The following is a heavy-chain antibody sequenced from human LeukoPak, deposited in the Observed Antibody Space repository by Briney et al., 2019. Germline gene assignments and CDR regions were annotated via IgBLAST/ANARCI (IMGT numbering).Heavy chain of an antibody. D-gene: IGHD6-19*01. V-gene: IGHV3-23*01. CDR2: ISGSRGTT. CDR3: AKERTGGWPFDY. CDR1: GFTFRDYA. Sequence: GGSLRLSCAASGFTFRDYAMSWVRQAPGKGLEWVSGISGSRGTTYYADSVKGRLTISRDNSKNTLYLQMNSLRADDTAVYYCAKERTGGWPFDYWGQGTLVTVSS. J-gene: IGHJ4*02.